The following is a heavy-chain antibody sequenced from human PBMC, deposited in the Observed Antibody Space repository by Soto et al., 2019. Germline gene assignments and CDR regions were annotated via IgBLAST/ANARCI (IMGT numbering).Heavy chain of an antibody. CDR3: ARDQSGGALTWIQLTNWFDP. V-gene: IGHV4-34*01. D-gene: IGHD5-18*01. CDR2: INHSGST. Sequence: PSETLSLTCAVYGGSFSGYYWSWIRQPPGKGLEWIGEINHSGSTNYNPSLKSRVTISVDTSKNQFSLKLSSVTAADTAVYYCARDQSGGALTWIQLTNWFDPWGQGTLVTVSS. J-gene: IGHJ5*02. CDR1: GGSFSGYY.